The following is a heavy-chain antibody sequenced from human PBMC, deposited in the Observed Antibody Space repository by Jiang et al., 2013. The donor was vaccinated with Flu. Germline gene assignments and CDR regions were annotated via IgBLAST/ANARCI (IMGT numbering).Heavy chain of an antibody. CDR2: IYYSGST. J-gene: IGHJ4*02. Sequence: GLVKPSETLSLTCTVSGGSISSSSYYWGWIRQPPGKGLEWIGSIYYSGSTYYNPSLKSRVTISVDTSKNQFSLKLSSVTAADTAVYYCASGEHVATAMVDYWGQGTLVTVSS. CDR1: GGSISSSSYY. D-gene: IGHD5-18*01. CDR3: ASGEHVATAMVDY. V-gene: IGHV4-39*07.